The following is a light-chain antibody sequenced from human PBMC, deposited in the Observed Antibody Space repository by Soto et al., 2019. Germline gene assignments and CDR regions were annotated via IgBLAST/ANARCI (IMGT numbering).Light chain of an antibody. J-gene: IGLJ1*01. CDR2: GNS. Sequence: QSVRTQPPSVSGAPGQRVTISCTGSGSNIGAGYDVHWYQQLPGTAPKLLIYGNSNRPSGVPDRFSGSKSGTSASLAITGLQAEDEADFYCQSHDSSLSAYVFGTGTKVTVL. CDR3: QSHDSSLSAYV. V-gene: IGLV1-40*01. CDR1: GSNIGAGYD.